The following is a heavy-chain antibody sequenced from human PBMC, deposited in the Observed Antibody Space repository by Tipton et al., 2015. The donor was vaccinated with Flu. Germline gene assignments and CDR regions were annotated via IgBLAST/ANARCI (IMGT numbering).Heavy chain of an antibody. CDR1: GGSISSYY. CDR2: IYYSGNT. J-gene: IGHJ4*02. D-gene: IGHD6-13*01. Sequence: TLSLTCTVSGGSISSYYWSWIRQPPGKGLEWIGYIYYSGNTNQNPSLKSRVTISVDTSKNQFSLKLSSVTAADTAVYYCARVRSSSWAGAFDDWGREPWSPSPQ. CDR3: ARVRSSSWAGAFDD. V-gene: IGHV4-59*01.